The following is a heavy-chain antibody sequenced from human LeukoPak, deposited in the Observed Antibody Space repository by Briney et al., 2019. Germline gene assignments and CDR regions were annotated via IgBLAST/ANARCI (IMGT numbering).Heavy chain of an antibody. CDR1: GGSISSSSYY. V-gene: IGHV4-39*01. D-gene: IGHD3-10*01. CDR2: IYYSGST. Sequence: SETLSLTCTVSGGSISSSSYYWGWIRQPPGKGLEWIGSIYYSGSTYYNPSLKSRVTISVDTSKSQFSLKLSSVTAADTAVYYRARLPGSGSYYSDAFDIWGQGTMVTVSS. CDR3: ARLPGSGSYYSDAFDI. J-gene: IGHJ3*02.